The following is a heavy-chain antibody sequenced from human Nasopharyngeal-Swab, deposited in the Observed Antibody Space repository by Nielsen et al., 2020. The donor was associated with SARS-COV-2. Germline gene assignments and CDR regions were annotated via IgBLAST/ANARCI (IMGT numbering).Heavy chain of an antibody. J-gene: IGHJ5*02. CDR1: GGSISSSSYY. CDR2: IYYSGST. V-gene: IGHV4-39*07. CDR3: ARGASEVVVIVWFDP. D-gene: IGHD3-22*01. Sequence: SETLSLTCTVSGGSISSSSYYWGWLRQPPGKGLEWIGSIYYSGSTYYNQSPKSRVTISVDTSKNQFSLKLSSVTAADTAVYYCARGASEVVVIVWFDPWGQGTLVTVSS.